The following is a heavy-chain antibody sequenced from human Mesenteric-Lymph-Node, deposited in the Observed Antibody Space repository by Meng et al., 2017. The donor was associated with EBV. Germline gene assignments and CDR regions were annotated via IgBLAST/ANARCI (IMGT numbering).Heavy chain of an antibody. V-gene: IGHV4-39*07. J-gene: IGHJ5*02. CDR1: GGSISNNLYY. D-gene: IGHD6-19*01. Sequence: QLQESGPGLVKSSETLSLTCTVSGGSISNNLYYWGWIRQPPGKGLEWIGTIYYSGNTYYSPSLKSRVAISVDTSKNQFSLPLNSVTAADTAVYYCARYSSSSGWLDPWGQGTLVTVSS. CDR3: ARYSSSSGWLDP. CDR2: IYYSGNT.